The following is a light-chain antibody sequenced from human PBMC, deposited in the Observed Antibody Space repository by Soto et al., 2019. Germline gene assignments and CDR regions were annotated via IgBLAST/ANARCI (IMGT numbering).Light chain of an antibody. CDR3: QQYGSSPGT. CDR2: GAS. CDR1: QSVSSSY. V-gene: IGKV3-20*01. Sequence: EIVLTQSPGTLSLSPGERATLSCRASQSVSSSYLAWYQQKPGHAPRLLIYGASSRATGIPDRFSGSGSGTDFTLTISRLEPEDVAVYYCQQYGSSPGTFGQGTKLEIK. J-gene: IGKJ2*01.